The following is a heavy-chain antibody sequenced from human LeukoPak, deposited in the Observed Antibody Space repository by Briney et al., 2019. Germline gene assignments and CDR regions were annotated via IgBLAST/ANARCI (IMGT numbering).Heavy chain of an antibody. Sequence: GGSLRLSCAASGFIFSSYGMHWVRQAPGKGLEWVAFIRYDGSNKYYADSVKGRFTISRDNSKNTLYLQMNSLRAEDTAVYYCASARLMTTVTSSLDYWGQGTLVTVSS. J-gene: IGHJ4*02. CDR2: IRYDGSNK. CDR1: GFIFSSYG. CDR3: ASARLMTTVTSSLDY. V-gene: IGHV3-30*02. D-gene: IGHD4-17*01.